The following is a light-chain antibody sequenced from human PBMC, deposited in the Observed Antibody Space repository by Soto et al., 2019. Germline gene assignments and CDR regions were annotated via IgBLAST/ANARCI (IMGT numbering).Light chain of an antibody. J-gene: IGLJ1*01. CDR2: EVS. Sequence: QSALTQPASVSGSPGQSITISCTGTSGDVDAFDYVSWYQQHPGKAPKLMIFEVSDRPSGVSDRFSGSKSGSTASLTISWLQAEDEADYFCTSFTSSSTQVFGTGTKVTVL. CDR3: TSFTSSSTQV. V-gene: IGLV2-14*01. CDR1: SGDVDAFDY.